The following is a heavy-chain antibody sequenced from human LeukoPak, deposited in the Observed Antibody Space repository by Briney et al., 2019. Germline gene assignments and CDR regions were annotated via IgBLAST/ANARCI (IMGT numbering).Heavy chain of an antibody. J-gene: IGHJ4*02. V-gene: IGHV3-30*19. CDR3: ARDRRVYGDYPYYFDY. CDR2: IWYDGSNK. Sequence: PGGSLRLSCAASGFTFSSYGMHWVRQAPGKGLEWVAVIWYDGSNKYYADSVKGRFTISRDNSKNTLYLQMNSLRAEDTAVYYCARDRRVYGDYPYYFDYWGQGTLVTVSS. D-gene: IGHD4-17*01. CDR1: GFTFSSYG.